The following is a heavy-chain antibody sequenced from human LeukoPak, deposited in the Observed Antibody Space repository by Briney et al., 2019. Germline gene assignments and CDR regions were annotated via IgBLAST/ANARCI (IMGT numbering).Heavy chain of an antibody. Sequence: SVKVSCKASGGTFSSYAISWVRQAPGQGLEWMGGIIPIFGTANCAQKFQGRVTITTDESTSTAYMELSSLRSEDTAVYYCARDLAKAFDIWGQGTMVTVSS. CDR1: GGTFSSYA. J-gene: IGHJ3*02. V-gene: IGHV1-69*05. CDR3: ARDLAKAFDI. CDR2: IIPIFGTA.